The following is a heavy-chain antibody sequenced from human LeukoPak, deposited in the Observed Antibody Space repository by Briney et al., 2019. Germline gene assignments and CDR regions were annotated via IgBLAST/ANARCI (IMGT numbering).Heavy chain of an antibody. V-gene: IGHV4-34*01. CDR3: ARGRGYCSGGSCYYDY. CDR2: INHSGST. J-gene: IGHJ4*02. Sequence: SETLSLTCAVYGGSFSGYYWSWIRQPPGKGLECIGEINHSGSTNYNPSLKSRVTISVDTSKNQFSLKLSSVTAADTAVYYCARGRGYCSGGSCYYDYWGQGTLVTVSS. D-gene: IGHD2-15*01. CDR1: GGSFSGYY.